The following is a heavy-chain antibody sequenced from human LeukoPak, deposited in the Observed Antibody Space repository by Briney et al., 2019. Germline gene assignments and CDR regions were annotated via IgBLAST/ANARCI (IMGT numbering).Heavy chain of an antibody. CDR1: GFTFANFW. D-gene: IGHD2-15*01. Sequence: GASLRLSCVASGFTFANFWMSWVRHSPGRGLEWVANIHADRGEKNYAENVLGRFTMTRDKATSTLFLQMKGLRAEDTAVYYCARGDSCSADHWGQGTLVTVSS. CDR2: IHADRGEK. CDR3: ARGDSCSADH. J-gene: IGHJ4*02. V-gene: IGHV3-7*04.